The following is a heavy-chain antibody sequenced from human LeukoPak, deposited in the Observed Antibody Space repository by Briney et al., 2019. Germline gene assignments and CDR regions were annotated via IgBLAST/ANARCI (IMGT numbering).Heavy chain of an antibody. Sequence: SETLSLTCAVYGGSFSGYYCSWIRQPPGKGLEWIGEINHSGSTNYNPSLKSRVTISVDTSKNQFSLKLSSVTAADTAVYYCARGGGKSGHFDYWGQGTLVTVSS. D-gene: IGHD4-23*01. CDR1: GGSFSGYY. J-gene: IGHJ4*02. CDR3: ARGGGKSGHFDY. CDR2: INHSGST. V-gene: IGHV4-34*01.